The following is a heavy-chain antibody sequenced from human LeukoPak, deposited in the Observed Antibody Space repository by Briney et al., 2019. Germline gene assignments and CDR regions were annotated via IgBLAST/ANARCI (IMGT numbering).Heavy chain of an antibody. CDR3: ARVLFNSGYDY. D-gene: IGHD3-9*01. V-gene: IGHV1-2*02. Sequence: ASVKVSCKTSGSTFTGAYMHWVRQAPGQGLEWMGWINPNSGETKFAQRFQGRVTLIRDTAISTVYMDLGGLRSDDTAVYYCARVLFNSGYDYWGQGSLVTVTS. CDR2: INPNSGET. J-gene: IGHJ4*02. CDR1: GSTFTGAY.